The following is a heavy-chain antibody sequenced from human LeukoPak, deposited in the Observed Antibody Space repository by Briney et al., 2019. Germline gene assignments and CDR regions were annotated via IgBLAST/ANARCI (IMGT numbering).Heavy chain of an antibody. CDR2: ISGSGGST. Sequence: GGSLRLSCAASGFTFSSYAMSWVRQAPGKGLEWVSAISGSGGSTYYADSMKGRFTISRDNSKNTLYLQMNSLRAEDTAVYYCAKGPDCYDSSGYYWRDYYGMDVWGQGTTVTVSS. D-gene: IGHD3-22*01. CDR1: GFTFSSYA. V-gene: IGHV3-23*01. CDR3: AKGPDCYDSSGYYWRDYYGMDV. J-gene: IGHJ6*02.